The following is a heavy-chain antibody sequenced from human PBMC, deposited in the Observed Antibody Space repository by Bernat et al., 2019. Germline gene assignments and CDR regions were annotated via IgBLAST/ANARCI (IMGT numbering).Heavy chain of an antibody. D-gene: IGHD4/OR15-4a*01. CDR2: MNPNSGKT. Sequence: QVQLVQSGAEVKKPGASVKVSCKASGYSFTSYDINWVRQATGQGLEWMGRMNPNSGKTGYAQKFQGRVTMTRNISINTAYMEVSSLRSEDTAVYYCARANDGVNSGRDFDYWGQGTLVTVSS. CDR1: GYSFTSYD. V-gene: IGHV1-8*01. CDR3: ARANDGVNSGRDFDY. J-gene: IGHJ4*02.